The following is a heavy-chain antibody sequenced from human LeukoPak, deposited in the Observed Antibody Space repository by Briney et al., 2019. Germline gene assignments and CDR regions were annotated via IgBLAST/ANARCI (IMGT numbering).Heavy chain of an antibody. CDR2: INHSGSS. J-gene: IGHJ4*02. CDR3: ARAGSYGYDY. Sequence: SETLSLTCAVYGGSFSGYYWSWIRQPPGKGLEWIGEINHSGSSNYNPSLKSRVTISVDTSKNQFSLKLSSVTAADTAVYYCARAGSYGYDYWGQGTLVTVSS. D-gene: IGHD5-18*01. V-gene: IGHV4-34*01. CDR1: GGSFSGYY.